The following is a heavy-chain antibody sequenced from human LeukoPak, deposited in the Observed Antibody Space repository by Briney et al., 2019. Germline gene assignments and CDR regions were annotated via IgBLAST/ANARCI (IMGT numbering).Heavy chain of an antibody. V-gene: IGHV1-18*04. D-gene: IGHD6-6*01. CDR2: ISANNGDT. CDR1: GYTFTSYY. Sequence: GASVKVSCKASGYTFTSYYMHWVRQAPGQGLEWMGWISANNGDTDYAQKLQGRVTMTTDTSTSTAYMELRSLRSDDTAVYYCARDSGSSSYDYWGQGTLVTVSS. J-gene: IGHJ4*02. CDR3: ARDSGSSSYDY.